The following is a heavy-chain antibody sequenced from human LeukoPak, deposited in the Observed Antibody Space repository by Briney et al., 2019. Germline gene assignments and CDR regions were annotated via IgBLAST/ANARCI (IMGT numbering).Heavy chain of an antibody. CDR1: GFTFSSYA. CDR3: AKWDTRTYYFDY. CDR2: ISGSGGST. Sequence: GSLRLSCAASGFTFSSYAMSWVRQAPGKGLEWVSAISGSGGSTYYADSVKGRFTISRDNSKNTLYLQMNSLRAEDTAVYYCAKWDTRTYYFDYWAREPWSPSPQ. D-gene: IGHD5-18*01. J-gene: IGHJ4*02. V-gene: IGHV3-23*01.